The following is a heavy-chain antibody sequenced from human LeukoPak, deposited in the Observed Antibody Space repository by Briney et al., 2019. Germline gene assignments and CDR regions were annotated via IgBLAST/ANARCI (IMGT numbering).Heavy chain of an antibody. CDR1: GFTFSSYA. V-gene: IGHV3-23*01. Sequence: GGSLRLSCAVSGFTFSSYAMSWVRQAPGKGLEWVSAISGSGGNTYYADSVKGRFTISRDNSKNTLYLQMNSLRAEDTAVYYCARDVGSSSWYYFDYWGQGTLVTVSS. D-gene: IGHD6-13*01. J-gene: IGHJ4*02. CDR3: ARDVGSSSWYYFDY. CDR2: ISGSGGNT.